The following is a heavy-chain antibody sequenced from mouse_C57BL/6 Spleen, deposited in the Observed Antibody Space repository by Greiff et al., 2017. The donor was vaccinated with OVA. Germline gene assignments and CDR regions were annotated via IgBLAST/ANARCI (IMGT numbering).Heavy chain of an antibody. CDR1: GYSITSGYY. CDR2: ISYDGSN. J-gene: IGHJ2*01. D-gene: IGHD1-1*01. V-gene: IGHV3-6*01. Sequence: VQLQQSGPGLVKPSQSLSLTCSVTGYSITSGYYWNWIRQFPGNKLEWMGYISYDGSNNYNPSLKNRISITRDTSKNQFFLKLNSVTTEDTATYYCARDYYGSSYSYWGQGTTLTVSS. CDR3: ARDYYGSSYSY.